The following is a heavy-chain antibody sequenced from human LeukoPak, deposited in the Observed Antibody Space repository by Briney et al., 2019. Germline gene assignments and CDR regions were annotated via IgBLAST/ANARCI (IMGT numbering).Heavy chain of an antibody. Sequence: SETLSLTCAVSGDSITSHNWWSWVRQSPGKGLEWIGEIYHSGTTNYNPSLKSRVTISVDKSKNQLSLRLTSVTAADTAVYFCASCLFDYYYFDQWGQGTLVTASS. V-gene: IGHV4-4*02. CDR1: GDSITSHNW. J-gene: IGHJ4*02. D-gene: IGHD3-10*01. CDR2: IYHSGTT. CDR3: ASCLFDYYYFDQ.